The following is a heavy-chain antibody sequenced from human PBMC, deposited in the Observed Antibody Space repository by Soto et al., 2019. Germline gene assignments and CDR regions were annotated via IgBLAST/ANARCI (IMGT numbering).Heavy chain of an antibody. J-gene: IGHJ4*02. CDR2: VSGTGGST. D-gene: IGHD1-26*01. CDR1: GFTFGSYA. Sequence: PGGSLRLSCAASGFTFGSYAMSWVRQAPGRGLEWVSSVSGTGGSTYYADSVKGRFAISRDNSKNTLYLQMNSLRAEDTAVYYCANGGAGLSDFDYWGQGTLVTVSS. CDR3: ANGGAGLSDFDY. V-gene: IGHV3-23*01.